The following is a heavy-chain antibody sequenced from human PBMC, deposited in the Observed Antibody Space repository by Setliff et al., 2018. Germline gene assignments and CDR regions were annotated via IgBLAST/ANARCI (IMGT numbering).Heavy chain of an antibody. CDR1: GGSIRNYY. Sequence: PSETLSLTCTVSGGSIRNYYWSWIRQPPGKGLEWIGYVYYTGTTNYDPSLKSRVTISAXXXKNXXXXXXXXATAADTAVYYCARDRTAYNYGMDVWGQGTTVTVSS. V-gene: IGHV4-59*01. CDR3: ARDRTAYNYGMDV. CDR2: VYYTGTT. J-gene: IGHJ6*02. D-gene: IGHD5-18*01.